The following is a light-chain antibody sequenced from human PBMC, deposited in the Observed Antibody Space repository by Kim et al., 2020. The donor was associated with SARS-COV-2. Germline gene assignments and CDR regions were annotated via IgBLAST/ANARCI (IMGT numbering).Light chain of an antibody. V-gene: IGLV3-1*01. CDR1: KLRYKY. CDR3: QAWDSSTGV. CDR2: QDS. Sequence: VSPGQTASITCSGDKLRYKYACWYQQKPGQSPLLVIYQDSKRPSGIPERFSGSNSGNTATLTISGTQAMDEADYYCQAWDSSTGVFGGGTQLTVL. J-gene: IGLJ3*02.